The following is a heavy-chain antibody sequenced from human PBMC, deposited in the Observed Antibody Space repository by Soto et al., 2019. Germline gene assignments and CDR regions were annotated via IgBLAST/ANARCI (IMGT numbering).Heavy chain of an antibody. V-gene: IGHV4-59*01. CDR3: AGYSSGYGWFHP. D-gene: IGHD3-22*01. CDR1: GGSISGYS. J-gene: IGHJ5*02. CDR2: IFYTGST. Sequence: SETLCLTCTASGGSISGYSWHWIRQPPGKGLEWIGYIFYTGSTNYNPSLKSRVTMSIDNSKNQFSLKMNSVTAEDQAVYYCAGYSSGYGWFHPWGQGTLVTVS.